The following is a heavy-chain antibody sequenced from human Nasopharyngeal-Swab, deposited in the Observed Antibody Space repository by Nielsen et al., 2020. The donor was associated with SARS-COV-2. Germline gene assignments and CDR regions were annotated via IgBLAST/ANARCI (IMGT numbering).Heavy chain of an antibody. Sequence: ASVQVSCKASGYTFTSYDINWVRQATGQGLEWMGWMNPNSGNTGYAQKFQGRVTMTRNTSISTAYMELSSLRSEDTAVYYCARVRDGYNERSLSGMDVWGQGTTVTVSS. CDR2: MNPNSGNT. V-gene: IGHV1-8*01. D-gene: IGHD5-24*01. J-gene: IGHJ6*02. CDR3: ARVRDGYNERSLSGMDV. CDR1: GYTFTSYD.